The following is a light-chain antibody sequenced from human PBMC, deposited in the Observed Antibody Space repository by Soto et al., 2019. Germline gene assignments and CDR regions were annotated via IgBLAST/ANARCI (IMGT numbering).Light chain of an antibody. J-gene: IGKJ2*01. V-gene: IGKV1-39*01. CDR2: AIS. Sequence: DVHMTQSPSSLSASVGDRVTITCRASQSITNYLNWYQQKPGKAPKLLMYAISTLQSGVPSRFGGSGSGTEFTLTISSLQPDDFATYYCQQSYSTPYTFGQGTKVDIK. CDR1: QSITNY. CDR3: QQSYSTPYT.